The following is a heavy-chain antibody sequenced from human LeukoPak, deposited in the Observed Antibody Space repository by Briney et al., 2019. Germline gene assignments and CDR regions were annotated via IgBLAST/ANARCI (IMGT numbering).Heavy chain of an antibody. D-gene: IGHD1-26*01. J-gene: IGHJ3*02. V-gene: IGHV1-69*13. Sequence: SVKVSCKASGGTFSSYAISWVRQAPGQGLEWMGGIIPIFGTANYAQKFQGRVTITADESTSTAYMELSSLRSEDTAVYCCASISWELHAFDIWGQGTMVTVSS. CDR1: GGTFSSYA. CDR2: IIPIFGTA. CDR3: ASISWELHAFDI.